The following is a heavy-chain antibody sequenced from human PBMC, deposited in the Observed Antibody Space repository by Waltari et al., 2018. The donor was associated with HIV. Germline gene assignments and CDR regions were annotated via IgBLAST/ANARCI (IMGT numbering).Heavy chain of an antibody. J-gene: IGHJ2*01. Sequence: QVQLRESGPGLVKPSQTLSLTCTVSGGSISSGYYYWSWIRQPAGKGLEWIGRVYTSGSTNYTPSLKSRVTISVDTSNNQFSLKLSSVTAADTAVYYCARALDYYESGSFPWWFFDLWGRGTLVTVTS. CDR1: GGSISSGYYY. CDR3: ARALDYYESGSFPWWFFDL. CDR2: VYTSGST. V-gene: IGHV4-61*02. D-gene: IGHD3-10*01.